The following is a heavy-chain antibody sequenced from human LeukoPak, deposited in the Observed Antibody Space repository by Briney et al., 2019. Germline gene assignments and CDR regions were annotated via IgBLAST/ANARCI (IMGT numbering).Heavy chain of an antibody. Sequence: GGSLRLSCAASGFTFSSYTMNWVRQAPGKGLEWVSSISSSSSYIYYADSVKGRFTISRDNAKNSLYLQMNSLRAEDTAVYYCARYDSSGWYKGIDYWGQGTLVTVSS. D-gene: IGHD6-19*01. CDR2: ISSSSSYI. J-gene: IGHJ4*02. CDR3: ARYDSSGWYKGIDY. CDR1: GFTFSSYT. V-gene: IGHV3-21*01.